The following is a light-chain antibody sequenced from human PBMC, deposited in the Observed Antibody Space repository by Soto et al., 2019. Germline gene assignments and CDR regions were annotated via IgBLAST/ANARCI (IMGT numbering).Light chain of an antibody. CDR1: QGISNY. Sequence: DIQMTQSPSSLSASVGDRVTITCRASQGISNYLAWYQQKPGKVPKLLIYAASTLQSGVPSRFSGSGSGTDFNLTISSLQPEDVETYYCQKYNSAPRITFGQGTRLEIK. V-gene: IGKV1-27*01. J-gene: IGKJ5*01. CDR3: QKYNSAPRIT. CDR2: AAS.